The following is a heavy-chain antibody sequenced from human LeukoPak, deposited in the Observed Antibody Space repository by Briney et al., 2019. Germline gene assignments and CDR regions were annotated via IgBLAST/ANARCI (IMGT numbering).Heavy chain of an antibody. CDR3: AKDAGIAVAGTKFDY. Sequence: PGGSLRLSCAASGFTFDDYAMHWVRQAPGKGLEWVSGISWNSGSIGYADSVKGRFTISRDNAKNSLYLQMNSLRAEDTALYYCAKDAGIAVAGTKFDYWGQGTLVTVSS. CDR1: GFTFDDYA. D-gene: IGHD6-19*01. J-gene: IGHJ4*02. V-gene: IGHV3-9*01. CDR2: ISWNSGSI.